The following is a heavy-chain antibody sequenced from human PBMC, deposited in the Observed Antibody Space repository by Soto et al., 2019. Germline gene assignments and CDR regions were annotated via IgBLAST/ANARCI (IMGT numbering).Heavy chain of an antibody. Sequence: EVQLVESGGGLVKPGGSLRLSCAASGFTFTRYSMNCVRQAPGKGLEWVSSISSTTNYIYYGDSMKGRFTISRDNAKNSLYLEMNSLRYEDTAVYYCARDSEDLTSNFDYWGQGTLVTVSS. CDR2: ISSTTNYI. J-gene: IGHJ4*02. CDR3: ARDSEDLTSNFDY. CDR1: GFTFTRYS. V-gene: IGHV3-21*06.